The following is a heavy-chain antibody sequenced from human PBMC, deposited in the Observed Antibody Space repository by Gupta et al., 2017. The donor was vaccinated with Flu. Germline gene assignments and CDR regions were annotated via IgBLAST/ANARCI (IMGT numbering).Heavy chain of an antibody. CDR2: GNT. J-gene: IGHJ4*02. D-gene: IGHD6-19*01. Sequence: GNTKYSQKFQGRVTITRDTSASTAYMELSSLRSEDTAVYYCARWVIAAVAGSFDYWGQGTLVTVSS. V-gene: IGHV1-3*01. CDR3: ARWVIAAVAGSFDY.